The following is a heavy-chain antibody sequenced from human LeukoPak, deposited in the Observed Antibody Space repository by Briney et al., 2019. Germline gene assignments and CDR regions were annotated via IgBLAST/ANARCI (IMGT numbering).Heavy chain of an antibody. V-gene: IGHV4-39*07. J-gene: IGHJ4*02. CDR3: ARGVSEEDLVVGDY. CDR2: IYYSGST. D-gene: IGHD3-22*01. Sequence: PSETLSLTCTVSGDSISSSSYYWGWIRQPPGKGLEWIGSIYYSGSTSYNPSLKSRVTISLDTSKNQFSLKLTSVTAADTAVYYCARGVSEEDLVVGDYWGQGTLVTVSS. CDR1: GDSISSSSYY.